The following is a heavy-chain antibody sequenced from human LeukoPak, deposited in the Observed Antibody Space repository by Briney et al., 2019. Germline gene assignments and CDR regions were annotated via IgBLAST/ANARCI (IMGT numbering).Heavy chain of an antibody. J-gene: IGHJ4*02. CDR1: GFTFGDFA. CDR3: TRRKTFDY. CDR2: IRSKGFGGTT. Sequence: GGSLRLSCTGSGFTFGDFAMSWFRQAPGKGLEWVGFIRSKGFGGTTEYAASVKGRFTISRDDSKSIAYLQMNGLKTEDTAVYFCTRRKTFDYWGQGTLVTVSS. V-gene: IGHV3-49*03.